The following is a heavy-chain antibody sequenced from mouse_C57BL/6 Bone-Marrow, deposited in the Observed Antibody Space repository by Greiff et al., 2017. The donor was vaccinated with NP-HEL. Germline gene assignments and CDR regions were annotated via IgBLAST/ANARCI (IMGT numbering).Heavy chain of an antibody. D-gene: IGHD1-1*01. Sequence: QVQLQQPGAELVRPGSSVKLSCKASGYTFTSYWMAWVKQRPGQGLEWIGNIYPSDSETNYNQKFKDKATLTVDKSSSTAYMQLSSLTSEDSAVYYCAYYYGSSLAWFAYWGQGTLVTVSA. J-gene: IGHJ3*01. CDR2: IYPSDSET. CDR3: AYYYGSSLAWFAY. V-gene: IGHV1-61*01. CDR1: GYTFTSYW.